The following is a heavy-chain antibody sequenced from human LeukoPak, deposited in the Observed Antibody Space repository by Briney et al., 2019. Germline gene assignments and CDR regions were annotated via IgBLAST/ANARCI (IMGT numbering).Heavy chain of an antibody. J-gene: IGHJ2*01. V-gene: IGHV4-59*08. CDR3: ASSLRAVIWYFDV. Sequence: SETLSLTCTVSGGSISTYYWSWVRQPPGKGLEWIGYIYYSGSTNYNPSLKSRVTISVDTSKNQFSLKLTSVTAADTAVYYCASSLRAVIWYFDVWGRGTLVTVSS. CDR2: IYYSGST. D-gene: IGHD4-11*01. CDR1: GGSISTYY.